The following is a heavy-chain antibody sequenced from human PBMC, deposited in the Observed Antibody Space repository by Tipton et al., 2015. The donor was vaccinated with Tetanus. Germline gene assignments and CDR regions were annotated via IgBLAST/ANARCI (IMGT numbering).Heavy chain of an antibody. CDR1: GGSISSSSYY. CDR3: ASQDSSGYQYYFDY. CDR2: IYYSGST. Sequence: TLSLTCTVSGGSISSSSYYWGWIRQPPGKGLEWIGSIYYSGSTYYNPSLKSRVTISVDTSKNQFSLKLSSVTAADTAVYYCASQDSSGYQYYFDYWGQGTLVTVSS. V-gene: IGHV4-39*07. D-gene: IGHD3-22*01. J-gene: IGHJ4*02.